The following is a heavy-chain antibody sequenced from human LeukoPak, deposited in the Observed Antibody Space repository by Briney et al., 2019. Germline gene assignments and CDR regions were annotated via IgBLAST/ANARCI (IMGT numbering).Heavy chain of an antibody. D-gene: IGHD3-3*01. Sequence: GGSLRLSCAASGFTFSSYGMHWVRQAPGTGLEWVAVISHDGDHKYHADSVKGRFTISRDNSKNTLYLQMNSLRAEDTAVYYCAKDHSRRSYEDFWSGHQTDAFDIWGQGTMVTVSS. CDR3: AKDHSRRSYEDFWSGHQTDAFDI. CDR2: ISHDGDHK. CDR1: GFTFSSYG. J-gene: IGHJ3*02. V-gene: IGHV3-30*12.